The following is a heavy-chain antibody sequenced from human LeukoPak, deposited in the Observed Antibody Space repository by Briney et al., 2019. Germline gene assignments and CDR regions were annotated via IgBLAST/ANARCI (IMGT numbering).Heavy chain of an antibody. CDR2: IKQNGGEK. V-gene: IGHV3-7*01. CDR3: AREKGSEPPYYYYIDV. CDR1: GFSFSTYW. D-gene: IGHD1-14*01. Sequence: GGSLRLSCAPSGFSFSTYWMSWVRQAPGKGLEWVANIKQNGGEKYYVESVKGRFTISRDNAKGSLYLQMNSLRAEDTAVYYCAREKGSEPPYYYYIDVWGKGTTVTVSS. J-gene: IGHJ6*03.